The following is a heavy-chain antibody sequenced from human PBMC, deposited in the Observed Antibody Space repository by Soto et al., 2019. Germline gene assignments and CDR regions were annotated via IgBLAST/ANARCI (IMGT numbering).Heavy chain of an antibody. Sequence: PSETLSLTCAVYGGSFSGYYWSWIRQPPGKGLEWIGEINHSGSTNYNPSLKSRVTISVDTSKNQFSLKLSSVTAADTAVYYCARGYSYGYIWGQGTLVTVSS. V-gene: IGHV4-34*01. CDR2: INHSGST. CDR1: GGSFSGYY. CDR3: ARGYSYGYI. D-gene: IGHD5-18*01. J-gene: IGHJ4*02.